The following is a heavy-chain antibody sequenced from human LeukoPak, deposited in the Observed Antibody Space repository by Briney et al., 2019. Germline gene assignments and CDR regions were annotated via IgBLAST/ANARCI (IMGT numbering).Heavy chain of an antibody. CDR1: GFTLSRHS. J-gene: IGHJ3*02. CDR3: AKDQYGEAFDI. V-gene: IGHV3-23*01. Sequence: WGSLTLSCAASGFTLSRHSMNWVRQAPGKGLEWVSAISGSGSATYYADSVKGRFTISRDNSKSTLYLQMNSLRAEDTAVYYCAKDQYGEAFDIWGPGTMVTVSS. CDR2: ISGSGSAT. D-gene: IGHD4-17*01.